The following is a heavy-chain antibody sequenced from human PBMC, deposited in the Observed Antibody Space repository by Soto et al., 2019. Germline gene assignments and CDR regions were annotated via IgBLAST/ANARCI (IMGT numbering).Heavy chain of an antibody. J-gene: IGHJ3*02. CDR1: GGTFSSYA. V-gene: IGHV1-69*01. Sequence: QVQLVQSGAEVKKPGSSVKVSCKASGGTFSSYAISWVRQAPGQGLEWMGGIIPIFGTANYAQKFQGRVTITADDSTSTAYMELRSLRSEDTAVYSCARGRQQLADDAFDIWGQGTMVTVSS. D-gene: IGHD6-13*01. CDR3: ARGRQQLADDAFDI. CDR2: IIPIFGTA.